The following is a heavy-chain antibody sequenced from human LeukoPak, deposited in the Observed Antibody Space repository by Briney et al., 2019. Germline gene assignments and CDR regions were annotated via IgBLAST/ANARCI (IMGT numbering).Heavy chain of an antibody. J-gene: IGHJ4*02. CDR1: GVTFSYYA. V-gene: IGHV3-64D*06. CDR3: VKGDYSGYTFPAFDY. Sequence: PGGSLRLSCSASGVTFSYYAMHWVRQAPGKGLEYVSGITSSGGSTYYTDSVKGRFTISRDNSNNTLYLQMSNLRAEDTAVYYCVKGDYSGYTFPAFDYWGQGTLVSVSS. CDR2: ITSSGGST. D-gene: IGHD5-12*01.